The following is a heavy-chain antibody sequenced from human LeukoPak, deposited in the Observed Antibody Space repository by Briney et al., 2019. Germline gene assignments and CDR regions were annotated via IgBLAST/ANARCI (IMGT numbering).Heavy chain of an antibody. D-gene: IGHD3-22*01. CDR2: IIPILGIA. CDR1: GGTFSSYA. CDR3: ARDRHYDSSEGPYFDY. V-gene: IGHV1-69*04. J-gene: IGHJ4*02. Sequence: SVKVSCKASGGTFSSYAISWVRQAPGQGLEWMGRIIPILGIANYAQKFQGRVTITADKSTSTAYMELSSLRSEDTAVYYCARDRHYDSSEGPYFDYWGQGTLVTVSS.